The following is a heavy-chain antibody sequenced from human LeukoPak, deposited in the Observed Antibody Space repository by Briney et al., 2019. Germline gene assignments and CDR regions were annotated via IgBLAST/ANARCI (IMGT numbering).Heavy chain of an antibody. CDR2: ITSSSSYI. CDR1: GFTFSSYN. D-gene: IGHD3-22*01. V-gene: IGHV3-21*01. Sequence: GGSLRLSCAASGFTFSSYNMNWVRQAPGKGLEWVSSITSSSSYIYYADSVKGRITISRDNAKNSLYLQMNSLRAEDTAVYYCARRVIVVGLDYWGQGTLVTVSS. J-gene: IGHJ4*02. CDR3: ARRVIVVGLDY.